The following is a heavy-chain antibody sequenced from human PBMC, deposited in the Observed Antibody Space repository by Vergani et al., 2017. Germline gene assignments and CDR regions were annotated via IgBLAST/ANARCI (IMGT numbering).Heavy chain of an antibody. D-gene: IGHD3-10*01. CDR1: GGSISSGSYY. V-gene: IGHV4-61*02. J-gene: IGHJ4*02. CDR3: ARGESPRSYYYGSGSYFYFEY. Sequence: QVQLQESGPGLVKPSQTLSLTCTVSGGSISSGSYYWSWIRQPAGKGLEWIGRIYTSGSTNYNPSLKSRVTMSVDTSKNQFSLKLSSVTAADTAVYYCARGESPRSYYYGSGSYFYFEYWGQGTLVTVSS. CDR2: IYTSGST.